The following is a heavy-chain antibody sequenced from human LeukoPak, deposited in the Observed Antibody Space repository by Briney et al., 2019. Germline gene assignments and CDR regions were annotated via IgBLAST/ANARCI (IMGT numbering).Heavy chain of an antibody. D-gene: IGHD6-19*01. V-gene: IGHV1-2*02. Sequence: GASVKVSCKASGYTSTGYYMHWVRQAPGQGLEWMGWINPNSGGTNYAQKFQGRVTMTRDPSISTAYMELSRLRSDDTAVYYCARDYPRSLYSSGWYGNDYWGQGTLVTVSS. CDR3: ARDYPRSLYSSGWYGNDY. CDR2: INPNSGGT. CDR1: GYTSTGYY. J-gene: IGHJ4*02.